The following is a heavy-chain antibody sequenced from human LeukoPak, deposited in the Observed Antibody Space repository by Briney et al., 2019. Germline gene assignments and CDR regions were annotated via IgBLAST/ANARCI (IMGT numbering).Heavy chain of an antibody. CDR2: IYYSGST. CDR3: ARGFSY. CDR1: GASISSYY. Sequence: SETLSLTCTVSGASISSYYWSWIRQSPGKGLEWIGYIYYSGSTHYNPSLKSRVSISMDTSKNQFPLKLTSVTAADTAVYFCARGFSYWGQGTLVTVSS. D-gene: IGHD3-3*01. J-gene: IGHJ4*02. V-gene: IGHV4-59*08.